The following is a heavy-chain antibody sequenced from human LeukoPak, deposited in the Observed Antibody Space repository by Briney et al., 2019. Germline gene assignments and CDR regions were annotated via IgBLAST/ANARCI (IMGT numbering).Heavy chain of an antibody. CDR1: GFTFSRYW. CDR3: TRDLRGDGYNWN. V-gene: IGHV3-74*01. J-gene: IGHJ4*02. Sequence: PGGSLRLSCEASGFTFSRYWMCWVRQAPGKGLVWLPRINGDATSTNYADSVKGRFTISRDNANNTLYLEMNSLRAEDTAVYYCTRDLRGDGYNWNWGQGTLVTVSS. CDR2: INGDATST. D-gene: IGHD5-24*01.